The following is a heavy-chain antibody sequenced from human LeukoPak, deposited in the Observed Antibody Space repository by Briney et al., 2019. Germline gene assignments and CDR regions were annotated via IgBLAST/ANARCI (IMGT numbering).Heavy chain of an antibody. D-gene: IGHD1-1*01. V-gene: IGHV4-59*02. CDR3: ARAGNNWSFDY. CDR2: IYYRGNT. Sequence: SDTLSLTCTLSGHSVSIYYGSWLRPPPGEGLEWSGYIYYRGNTTSPPSLKARAPMAVDTSKNQFSLEVLSGTAADTAVYYCARAGNNWSFDYWGEGTLGTVSS. J-gene: IGHJ4*02. CDR1: GHSVSIYY.